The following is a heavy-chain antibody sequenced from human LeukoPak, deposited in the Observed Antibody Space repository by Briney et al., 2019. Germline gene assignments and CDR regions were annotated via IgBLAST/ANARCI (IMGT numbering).Heavy chain of an antibody. CDR3: AKDPVGQLWLNYFDY. CDR2: ISGSGGST. D-gene: IGHD5-18*01. J-gene: IGHJ4*02. V-gene: IGHV3-23*01. Sequence: GGSLRLSCAASGFTFSSYAMSWVRQAPGKGLEWVSAISGSGGSTYYADSVKGRFTISRDNSKNTLYLQMNSLRAEDTAVYYCAKDPVGQLWLNYFDYWGQGTLVTVSS. CDR1: GFTFSSYA.